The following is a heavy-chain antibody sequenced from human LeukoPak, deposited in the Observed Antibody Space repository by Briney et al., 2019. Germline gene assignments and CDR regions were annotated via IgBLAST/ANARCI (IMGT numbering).Heavy chain of an antibody. CDR2: IYTSGST. V-gene: IGHV4-4*07. D-gene: IGHD2-2*01. CDR1: GGSISSYY. J-gene: IGHJ4*02. CDR3: ARATLKRPAAPPPVVDY. Sequence: ETLSLTCTVSGGSISSYYWSWIRQPAGKGLEWIGRIYTSGSTNYNPSLKSRVTMSVDTSKNQFSLKLSSVTAADTAVYYCARATLKRPAAPPPVVDYWGQGTLVTVSS.